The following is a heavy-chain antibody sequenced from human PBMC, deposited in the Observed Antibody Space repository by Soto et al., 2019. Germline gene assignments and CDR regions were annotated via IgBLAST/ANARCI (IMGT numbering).Heavy chain of an antibody. CDR2: VYRTGST. V-gene: IGHV4-4*02. Sequence: QVQLQESGPGLVKPSGTLSLTCAVSGGSISTSNWWSWVRQPPGKGLEWIGEVYRTGSTNYNPSLESRVIVSVDKSKNQFSLKLTSVTAAATAVYYCARARATIAAAAIFDGWGQGTLVTDSS. J-gene: IGHJ4*02. CDR1: GGSISTSNW. CDR3: ARARATIAAAAIFDG. D-gene: IGHD6-13*01.